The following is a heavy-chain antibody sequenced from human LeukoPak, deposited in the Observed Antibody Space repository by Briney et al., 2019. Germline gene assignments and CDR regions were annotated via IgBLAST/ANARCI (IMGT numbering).Heavy chain of an antibody. D-gene: IGHD4-17*01. J-gene: IGHJ4*02. Sequence: GGSLRLSCAASGFTVSSNYMSWVRQAPGKGLEWVSVIYSGGSTYYADSVKGRFTISRDNSKNTLYLQMNSLRAEDTAVYYCASTSYGDYFLDYWGQGTLVTVSS. CDR2: IYSGGST. CDR1: GFTVSSNY. V-gene: IGHV3-53*01. CDR3: ASTSYGDYFLDY.